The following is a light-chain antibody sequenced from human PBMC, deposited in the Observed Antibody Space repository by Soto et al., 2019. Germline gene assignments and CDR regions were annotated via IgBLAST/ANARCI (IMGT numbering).Light chain of an antibody. CDR1: SSDVGFYNY. J-gene: IGLJ3*02. V-gene: IGLV2-14*01. Sequence: QSALTQPASVSGSPGQSITISCTGTSSDVGFYNYVSWYQHQPGKAPKLMIYDVNNRPSGVSNRFSGSKSDNMASLTISGLQAEDEADYYCASYTTTNTVLFGGGTQLTVL. CDR2: DVN. CDR3: ASYTTTNTVL.